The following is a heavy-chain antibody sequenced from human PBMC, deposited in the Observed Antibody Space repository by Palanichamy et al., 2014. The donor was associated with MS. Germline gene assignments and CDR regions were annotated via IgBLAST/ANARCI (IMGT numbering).Heavy chain of an antibody. D-gene: IGHD1-7*01. V-gene: IGHV3-53*02. CDR3: TKLGPFDY. CDR1: GFTVSGNY. J-gene: IGHJ4*02. Sequence: EVQLVETGGGLIQPGGSLRLSCAASGFTVSGNYMSWVRQAPGKGLERVSIIYDDGTTYYADSVKGRFTISRDSSKNTLYLQMHSLRAEDTAVYYCTKLGPFDYWGQGTLVTVSS. CDR2: IYDDGTT.